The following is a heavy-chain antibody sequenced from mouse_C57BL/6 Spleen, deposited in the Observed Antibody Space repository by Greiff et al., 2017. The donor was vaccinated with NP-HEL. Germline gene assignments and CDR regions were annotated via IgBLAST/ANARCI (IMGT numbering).Heavy chain of an antibody. CDR1: GYTFTDYE. J-gene: IGHJ2*01. CDR2: IDPETGGT. D-gene: IGHD2-12*01. V-gene: IGHV1-15*01. CDR3: TKVAYSPYFDY. Sequence: VQLQESGAELVRPGASVTLSCKASGYTFTDYEMHWVKQTPVHGLEWIGAIDPETGGTAYNQKFKGKAILTADKSSSTAYMELRSLTSEDSAVYYCTKVAYSPYFDYWGQGTTLTVSS.